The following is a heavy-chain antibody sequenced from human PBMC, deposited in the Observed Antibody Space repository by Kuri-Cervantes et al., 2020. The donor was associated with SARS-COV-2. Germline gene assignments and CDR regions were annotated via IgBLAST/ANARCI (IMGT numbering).Heavy chain of an antibody. D-gene: IGHD4-17*01. V-gene: IGHV4-59*01. Sequence: SETLSLTCTVSGGSISSYYWSWIRQPPGKGLEWIGYIYYSGSTNYNPSLKSRVTISVDTSKNQFSLKLSSVTAADTAVYCCARADYGDYVSAFDTWGQGTMVTVSS. J-gene: IGHJ3*02. CDR1: GGSISSYY. CDR3: ARADYGDYVSAFDT. CDR2: IYYSGST.